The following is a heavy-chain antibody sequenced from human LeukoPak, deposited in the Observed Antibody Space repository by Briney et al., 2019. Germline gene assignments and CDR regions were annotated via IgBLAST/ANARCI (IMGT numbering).Heavy chain of an antibody. CDR3: ARDRVNNHDYGDYVFRVYYYGMDV. D-gene: IGHD4-17*01. V-gene: IGHV3-7*01. J-gene: IGHJ6*02. CDR2: INRDGSQK. Sequence: PGGSLRLSCAASGFSLSGYWMTWVRQAPGKGLEWVANINRDGSQKNHVDSVQGRFTISRDNAKNSLYLQMNSLTAEDTAVYYCARDRVNNHDYGDYVFRVYYYGMDVWGQGTTVTVSS. CDR1: GFSLSGYW.